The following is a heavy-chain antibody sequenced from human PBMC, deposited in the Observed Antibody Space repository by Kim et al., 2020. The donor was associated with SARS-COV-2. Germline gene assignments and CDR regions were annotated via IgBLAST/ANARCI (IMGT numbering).Heavy chain of an antibody. Sequence: YADSVKGRFTISRDNAKNSLYLQMNSLRAEDTAVYYCARTTLRAYYYFDYWGQGTLVTVSS. J-gene: IGHJ4*02. V-gene: IGHV3-21*01. CDR3: ARTTLRAYYYFDY. D-gene: IGHD1-26*01.